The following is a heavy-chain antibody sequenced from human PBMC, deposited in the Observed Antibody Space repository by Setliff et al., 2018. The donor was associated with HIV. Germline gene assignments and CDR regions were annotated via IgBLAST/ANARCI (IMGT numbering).Heavy chain of an antibody. D-gene: IGHD5-12*01. CDR2: IYSSGTT. V-gene: IGHV4-4*07. CDR3: ARQGGYSGYGFYYYYYYMDV. CDR1: GGSISSYY. Sequence: NPSETLSLTCSVSGGSISSYYWNWIRQPAGKGLEWIGRIYSSGTTNYNPSLRSRVTMSVDTSKNQFSLKLSSVTAADTAVYYCARQGGYSGYGFYYYYYYMDVWGKGTTVTV. J-gene: IGHJ6*03.